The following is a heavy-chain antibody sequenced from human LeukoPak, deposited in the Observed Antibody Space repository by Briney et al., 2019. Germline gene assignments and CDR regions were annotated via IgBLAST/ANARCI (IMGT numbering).Heavy chain of an antibody. V-gene: IGHV4-34*01. CDR3: ARWGYGSGSYPPNFDY. D-gene: IGHD3-10*01. CDR1: GGSISSYY. CDR2: INHSGST. J-gene: IGHJ4*02. Sequence: SETLSLTCTVSGGSISSYYWSWIRQPPGKGLEWIGEINHSGSTNYNPSLKSRVTISVDTSKNQFSLKLSSVTAADTAVYYCARWGYGSGSYPPNFDYWGQGTLVTVSS.